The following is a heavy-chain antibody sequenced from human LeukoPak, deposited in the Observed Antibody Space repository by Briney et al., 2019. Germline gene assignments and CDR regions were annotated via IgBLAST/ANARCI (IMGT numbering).Heavy chain of an antibody. CDR3: ARDGDSSGYYAAFDI. CDR1: GFTFSSYG. V-gene: IGHV3-30*03. Sequence: PGRSLRLSCAASGFTFSSYGMHWVRQAPGKGLEWVAVVSHDGTNEFSADSVKGRFTISRDNAKNSLYLQMNSLRDEDTAVYYCARDGDSSGYYAAFDIWGQGTMVTVSS. D-gene: IGHD3-22*01. CDR2: VSHDGTNE. J-gene: IGHJ3*02.